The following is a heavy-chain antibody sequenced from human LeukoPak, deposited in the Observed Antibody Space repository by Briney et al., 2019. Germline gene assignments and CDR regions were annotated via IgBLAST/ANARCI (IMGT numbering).Heavy chain of an antibody. V-gene: IGHV3-23*01. CDR2: ISGSGDST. CDR1: GFTFSSYG. Sequence: GGSLRLSCAASGFTFSSYGMSWVRQAPGKGLEWVSVISGSGDSTYYADSVKGRFTISRDNSKNTLYLQMNSLRADDTAVYYCARGERWLLPPTDYWGQGTLVTVSS. J-gene: IGHJ4*02. D-gene: IGHD5-24*01. CDR3: ARGERWLLPPTDY.